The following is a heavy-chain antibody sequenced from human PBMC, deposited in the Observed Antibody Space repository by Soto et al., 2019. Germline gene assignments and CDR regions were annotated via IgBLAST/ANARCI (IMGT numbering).Heavy chain of an antibody. D-gene: IGHD3-22*01. CDR3: ARDVSTLNYYDSSGYYYHGGEFDY. CDR1: GGAISSYY. Sequence: QEQLQESGPGLVKPSETLSLTCTVSGGAISSYYWSWIRQPAGKGLEWIGRIYTSGSTNYNPSLKSRVTMSVDTSKNQFSLKLSSVTAADTAVYYCARDVSTLNYYDSSGYYYHGGEFDYWGQGTLVTVSS. V-gene: IGHV4-4*07. J-gene: IGHJ4*02. CDR2: IYTSGST.